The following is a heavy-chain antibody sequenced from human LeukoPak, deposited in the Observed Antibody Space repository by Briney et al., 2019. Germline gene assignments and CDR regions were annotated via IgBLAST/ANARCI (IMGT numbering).Heavy chain of an antibody. CDR3: ARCPRRNYFDY. CDR1: GGSFSGYY. J-gene: IGHJ4*02. CDR2: INHSGST. V-gene: IGHV4-34*01. Sequence: RSSETLSLTCAVYGGSFSGYYWSWIRQPPGKGLEWIGEINHSGSTNYNPSLKSRVTISVDTSKNQFSLKLSSVTAADTAVYYCARCPRRNYFDYWGQGTLVTVSS.